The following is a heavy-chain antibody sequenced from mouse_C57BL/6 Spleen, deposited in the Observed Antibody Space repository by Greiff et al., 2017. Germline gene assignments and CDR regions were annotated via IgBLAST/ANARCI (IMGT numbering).Heavy chain of an antibody. CDR1: EYEFPSHD. Sequence: EVMLVESGGGLVQPGESLKLSCESNEYEFPSHDMSWVRKTPGKSLELVGAINSDGGSTYYPDTMGRRFIIARDNTKKTLYLQMSSLRSEDTALYYCARQRGGSYGWYFDVWGTGTTVTVSS. CDR3: ARQRGGSYGWYFDV. CDR2: INSDGGST. D-gene: IGHD1-1*02. V-gene: IGHV5-2*01. J-gene: IGHJ1*03.